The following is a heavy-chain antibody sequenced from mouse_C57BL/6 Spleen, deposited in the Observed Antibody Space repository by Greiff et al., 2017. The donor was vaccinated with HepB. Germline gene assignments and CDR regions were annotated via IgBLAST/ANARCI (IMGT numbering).Heavy chain of an antibody. Sequence: EVMLVESEGGLVQPGSSMKLSCTASGFTFSDYYMAWVRQVPEKGLEWVANINYDGSSTYYLDSLKSRFIISRDNAKNILYLQMSSLKSEDTATYYCAREGLYSNYVDYWGQGTTLTVSS. CDR2: INYDGSST. CDR3: AREGLYSNYVDY. CDR1: GFTFSDYY. D-gene: IGHD2-5*01. V-gene: IGHV5-16*01. J-gene: IGHJ2*01.